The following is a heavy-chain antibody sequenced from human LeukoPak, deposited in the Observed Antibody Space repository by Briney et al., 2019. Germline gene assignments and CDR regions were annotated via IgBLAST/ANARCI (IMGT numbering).Heavy chain of an antibody. CDR1: GDSVSSNSAA. CDR3: ARAIGWIVD. Sequence: SQTLSLTCAIFGDSVSSNSAAWNWIRQSPSSGLEWLGRTYYRSKWYNGYAVSVKSRITISADTSKNQFSLRLNSVTPEDTAVYYCARAIGWIVDWGQGTLVTVS. D-gene: IGHD6-19*01. CDR2: TYYRSKWYN. J-gene: IGHJ1*01. V-gene: IGHV6-1*01.